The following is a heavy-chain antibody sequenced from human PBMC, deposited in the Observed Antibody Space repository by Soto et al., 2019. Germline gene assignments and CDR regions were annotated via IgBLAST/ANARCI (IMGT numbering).Heavy chain of an antibody. CDR3: ARGELRIGPYYFDY. J-gene: IGHJ4*02. V-gene: IGHV4-34*01. D-gene: IGHD1-26*01. CDR2: INHSGST. CDR1: GGSFSGYY. Sequence: PSETLSLTCAVYGGSFSGYYWSWIRQPPGKGLEWIGEINHSGSTNYNPSLKSRVTISVDTSKNQFSLKLSSVTAADTAVYYCARGELRIGPYYFDYWGQGTLVTVSS.